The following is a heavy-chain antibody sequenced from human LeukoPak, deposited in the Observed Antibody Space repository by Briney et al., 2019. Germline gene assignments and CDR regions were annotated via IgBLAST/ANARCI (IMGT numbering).Heavy chain of an antibody. CDR1: GGSISNYY. Sequence: KPSETLSLTRNVSGGSISNYYWNWIRQPAGKGLEWIGRMYASGSTRYNPSFEGRVTMSADTSKNQVSLKLTSVIAADAAVYFCARDQSGHGGHNIDAFDVWGQGTMVTVSS. CDR3: ARDQSGHGGHNIDAFDV. CDR2: MYASGST. D-gene: IGHD3-16*01. J-gene: IGHJ3*01. V-gene: IGHV4-4*07.